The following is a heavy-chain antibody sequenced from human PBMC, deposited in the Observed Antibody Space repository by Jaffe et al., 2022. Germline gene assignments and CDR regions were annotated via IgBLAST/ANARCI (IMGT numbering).Heavy chain of an antibody. CDR2: IYTSGST. D-gene: IGHD3-9*01. V-gene: IGHV4-61*02. CDR3: ASLLRYFDWLGDAFDI. CDR1: GGSISSGSYY. Sequence: QVQLQESGPGLVKPSQTLSLTCTVSGGSISSGSYYWSWIRQPAGKGLEWIGRIYTSGSTNYNPSLKSRVTISVDTSKNQFSLKLSSVTAADTAVYYCASLLRYFDWLGDAFDIWGQGTMFTVSS. J-gene: IGHJ3*02.